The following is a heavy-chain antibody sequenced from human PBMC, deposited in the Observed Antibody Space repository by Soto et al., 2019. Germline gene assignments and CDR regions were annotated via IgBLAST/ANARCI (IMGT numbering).Heavy chain of an antibody. CDR3: ARGSLTRITIFGVVTGFDY. CDR1: GFTFSDYY. D-gene: IGHD3-3*01. V-gene: IGHV3-11*01. Sequence: PGGSLRLSCAASGFTFSDYYMSWIRQAPGKGLEWISYISSSGSTIYYADSVKGRFTISRDNAKNSLYLQMNSLRADDTAVYYCARGSLTRITIFGVVTGFDYWGQGTLVTVSS. J-gene: IGHJ4*02. CDR2: ISSSGSTI.